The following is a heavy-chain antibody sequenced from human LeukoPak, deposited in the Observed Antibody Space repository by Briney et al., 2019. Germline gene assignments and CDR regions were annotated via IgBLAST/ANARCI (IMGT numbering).Heavy chain of an antibody. V-gene: IGHV3-23*01. Sequence: GGSLRLSCAASGFTFSSYAMSWVRQAPGKGLEWVSAISGSGITTYYADSVKGRFTISRDNSKNTLYLQMNSLRAEDTAVYYCAKIRLWLLLNFDYWGQGTLVTVSS. CDR3: AKIRLWLLLNFDY. D-gene: IGHD3-3*01. J-gene: IGHJ4*02. CDR1: GFTFSSYA. CDR2: ISGSGITT.